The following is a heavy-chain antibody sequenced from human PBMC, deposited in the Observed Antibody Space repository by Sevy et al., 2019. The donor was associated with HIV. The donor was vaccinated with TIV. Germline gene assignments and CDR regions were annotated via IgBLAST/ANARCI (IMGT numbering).Heavy chain of an antibody. CDR1: GGTFSSYA. Sequence: ASVKVSCKASGGTFSSYAISWVRQAPGQGLEWMGGIIPIFGTANYAQKFQGRVTITEDESTSTAYMELSSLRSEDTAVYYCARGAAYNWNDVSYYGMDVWGQGTTVTVSS. D-gene: IGHD1-20*01. CDR3: ARGAAYNWNDVSYYGMDV. J-gene: IGHJ6*02. CDR2: IIPIFGTA. V-gene: IGHV1-69*13.